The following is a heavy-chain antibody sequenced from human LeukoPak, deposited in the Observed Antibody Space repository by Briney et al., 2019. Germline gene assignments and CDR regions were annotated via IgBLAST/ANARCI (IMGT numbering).Heavy chain of an antibody. J-gene: IGHJ6*03. D-gene: IGHD4-11*01. Sequence: GGSLRLSCAASGFTFSSYSMNRVRQAPGEGLGWVSYISSSRSTIYYADSVKGRFTISRDNAKNSLYLQMNSVRAEDTAVYYCARILPRQYRPPYCYYMDVWGKGTTVTVSS. V-gene: IGHV3-48*01. CDR3: ARILPRQYRPPYCYYMDV. CDR1: GFTFSSYS. CDR2: ISSSRSTI.